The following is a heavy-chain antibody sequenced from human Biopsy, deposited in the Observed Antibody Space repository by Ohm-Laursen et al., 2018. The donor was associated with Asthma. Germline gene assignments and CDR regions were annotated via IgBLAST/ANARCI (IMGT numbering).Heavy chain of an antibody. CDR3: ARTYYDFLTGQVNDAFAT. J-gene: IGHJ3*02. CDR2: INAGNGNT. CDR1: GYTFISYA. V-gene: IGHV1-3*01. Sequence: ASVKVSCKASGYTFISYAIHWVRQAPGQRLEWMGWINAGNGNTKYSQKFQGRVTITRDTSASTAYMELSSLRSEDTAVYYSARTYYDFLTGQVNDAFATWGQGTMVTVSS. D-gene: IGHD3-9*01.